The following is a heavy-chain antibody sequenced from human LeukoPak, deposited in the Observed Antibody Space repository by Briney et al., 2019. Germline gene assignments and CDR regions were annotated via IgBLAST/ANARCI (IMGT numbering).Heavy chain of an antibody. CDR2: ISGGGAGT. Sequence: GGSLRLSCAASGFTFSNAYMNWVRQAPGKGLEWVSSISGGGAGTYYADSVRGRFTISRDNSKNTLYLQMDSLRAEDTALYYCAKDFVRYNIQFDYWGQGALVTVSS. CDR3: AKDFVRYNIQFDY. D-gene: IGHD1-14*01. CDR1: GFTFSNAY. J-gene: IGHJ4*02. V-gene: IGHV3-23*01.